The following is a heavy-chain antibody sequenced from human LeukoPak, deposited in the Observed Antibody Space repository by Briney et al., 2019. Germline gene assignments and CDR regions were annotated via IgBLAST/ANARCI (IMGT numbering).Heavy chain of an antibody. V-gene: IGHV1-18*01. CDR3: ARDRRSYCSGAGCDSGNDY. D-gene: IGHD2-15*01. CDR1: GYTFNTYG. J-gene: IGHJ4*02. CDR2: ISGYNGNT. Sequence: ASVKVSCKASGYTFNTYGITWVRQAPGQGLEWMGWISGYNGNTNYAQELQGRVTMTTDTSTSTAYMELRSLRSDDTAVYYCARDRRSYCSGAGCDSGNDYWGQGTLVTVSS.